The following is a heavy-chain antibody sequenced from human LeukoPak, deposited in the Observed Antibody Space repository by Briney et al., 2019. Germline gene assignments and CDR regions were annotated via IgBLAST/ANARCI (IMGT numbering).Heavy chain of an antibody. CDR2: INPNSGGT. Sequence: ASVKVSCKASGYTFTGYYMHGVRQAAGQGLEWMGRINPNSGGTDYAQKFQGRVTMTRDTSISTAYMELSRLNSDDTAVYYCARDLPSTSNWELDYWGQGTLVTVSS. J-gene: IGHJ4*02. D-gene: IGHD7-27*01. CDR3: ARDLPSTSNWELDY. V-gene: IGHV1-2*06. CDR1: GYTFTGYY.